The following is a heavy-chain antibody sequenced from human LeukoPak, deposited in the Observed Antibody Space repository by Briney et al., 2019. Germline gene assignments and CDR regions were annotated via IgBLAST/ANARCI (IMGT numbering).Heavy chain of an antibody. D-gene: IGHD3-10*01. CDR1: GFTFSSYW. CDR2: IKQDGSEK. CDR3: ARDGNIIRGAPSDY. J-gene: IGHJ4*02. Sequence: GGSLRLSCAASGFTFSSYWMGWVRQAPGKGLEWVANIKQDGSEKYYVDSAKGRFTISRDNAKNSLYLQMNSLRAEDTAVYYCARDGNIIRGAPSDYWGQGTLVTVSS. V-gene: IGHV3-7*01.